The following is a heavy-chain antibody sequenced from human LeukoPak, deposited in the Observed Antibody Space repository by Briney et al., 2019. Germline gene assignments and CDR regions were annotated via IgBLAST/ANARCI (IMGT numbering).Heavy chain of an antibody. D-gene: IGHD1-1*01. CDR1: GYSFTSYW. CDR3: ARQLTSGDCDY. Sequence: GESLKISCQGSGYSFTSYWICWVRQMPGRGLEWMGRIDPADSQTNYSPSFQGHVTISADKSISTVYLQWSTLKASDTAMYHCARQLTSGDCDYWGQGTLVTVSS. J-gene: IGHJ4*02. CDR2: IDPADSQT. V-gene: IGHV5-10-1*01.